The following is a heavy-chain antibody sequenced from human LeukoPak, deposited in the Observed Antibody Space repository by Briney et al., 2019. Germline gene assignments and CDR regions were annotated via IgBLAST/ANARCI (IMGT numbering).Heavy chain of an antibody. CDR2: ISPDSGGA. V-gene: IGHV1-2*02. CDR3: ARRGGSAAAYMNWIGP. CDR1: GYAFTDYY. D-gene: IGHD6-13*01. J-gene: IGHJ5*02. Sequence: GVSVKVSCKASGYAFTDYYIHWVRQAPGQGLEWLGWISPDSGGAKYAQKFQGRVTMTTDTSISTAYMELSRLTSDDTAVYYCARRGGSAAAYMNWIGPWGQGTLVTVSS.